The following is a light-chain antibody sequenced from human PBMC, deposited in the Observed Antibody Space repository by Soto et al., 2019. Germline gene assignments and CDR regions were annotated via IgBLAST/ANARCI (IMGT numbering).Light chain of an antibody. CDR2: AAS. V-gene: IGKV1-39*01. Sequence: DIQMTQSPSSLSVSVGDRVTITCRASQSISSYLNWYQQKPGKAPKLLIYAASSLQSGVPSRFSGSGSGTDFTLTISSLQPEDFATYYCQQSYSTHLAFGQGTKVEIK. J-gene: IGKJ1*01. CDR1: QSISSY. CDR3: QQSYSTHLA.